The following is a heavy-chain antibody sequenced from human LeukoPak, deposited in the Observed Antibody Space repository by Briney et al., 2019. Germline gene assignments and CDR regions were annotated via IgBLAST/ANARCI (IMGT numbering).Heavy chain of an antibody. D-gene: IGHD2-15*01. CDR2: INQDGSER. V-gene: IGHV3-7*01. Sequence: PGGSLGLSCAASLFTFSTYWMSWVRQAPGKGLEWAANINQDGSERYLVDSVKGRFTISRDNAKNSLYLQMNSLRAEDTAVYYCARVVAARSFYFDYWGQGTLVTVSS. CDR1: LFTFSTYW. J-gene: IGHJ4*02. CDR3: ARVVAARSFYFDY.